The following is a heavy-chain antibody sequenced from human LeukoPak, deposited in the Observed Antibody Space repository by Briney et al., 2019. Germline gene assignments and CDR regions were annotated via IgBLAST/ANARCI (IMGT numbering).Heavy chain of an antibody. V-gene: IGHV1-69*13. CDR3: ARAHNGGYYFDY. CDR1: GGTFSSYA. J-gene: IGHJ4*02. D-gene: IGHD1-1*01. Sequence: GASVKVSCTASGGTFSSYAISWVRQAPGQGLEWMGGIIPIFGTANYAQKFQGRVTITADESTSTAYMELSSLRSEDTAVYYCARAHNGGYYFDYWGQGTLVTVSS. CDR2: IIPIFGTA.